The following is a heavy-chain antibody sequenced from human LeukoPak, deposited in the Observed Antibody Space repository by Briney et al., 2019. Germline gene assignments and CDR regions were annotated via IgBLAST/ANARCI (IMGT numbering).Heavy chain of an antibody. V-gene: IGHV3-23*01. CDR1: GFSFSSYA. J-gene: IGHJ6*03. Sequence: PGGSLRLSCAASGFSFSSYAMSWVRQAPGKGLEWVSYIGGDGIRTYYADSVKGRFTISRDNSKNTLYLQMNSLTAEDTAVYYCAKDGSSWYAGYYYYYMDVWGKGTTVTVSS. CDR2: IGGDGIRT. D-gene: IGHD6-13*01. CDR3: AKDGSSWYAGYYYYYMDV.